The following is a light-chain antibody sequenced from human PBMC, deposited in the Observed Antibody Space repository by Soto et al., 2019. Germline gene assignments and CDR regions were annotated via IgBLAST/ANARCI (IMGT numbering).Light chain of an antibody. CDR1: QSISNNY. J-gene: IGKJ1*01. CDR3: QQSTA. V-gene: IGKV3-20*01. CDR2: GVS. Sequence: EIVLTQSPGTLSLSPVERATLSCRASQSISNNYLAWYQQRPGQAPRLLIYGVSSRATGIADRFSGSGSGTDFTLTISRLEPEDFAMYDCQQSTAFGQGTRVEI.